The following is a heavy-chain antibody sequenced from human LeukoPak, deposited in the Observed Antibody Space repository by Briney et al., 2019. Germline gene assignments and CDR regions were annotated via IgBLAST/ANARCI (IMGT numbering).Heavy chain of an antibody. V-gene: IGHV3-30*18. D-gene: IGHD6-19*01. CDR1: GFTFSNYG. CDR2: ISYDGRNK. Sequence: PGGSLRHSCAASGFTFSNYGIHWVRQAPGKGLEWVAVISYDGRNKNYPDSVKGRFTISRDYSKNTQYLQMNSLRTEDTAVYHGAKDQSIVLAGVYHYYGMDVWGQGTTVTVPS. J-gene: IGHJ6*02. CDR3: AKDQSIVLAGVYHYYGMDV.